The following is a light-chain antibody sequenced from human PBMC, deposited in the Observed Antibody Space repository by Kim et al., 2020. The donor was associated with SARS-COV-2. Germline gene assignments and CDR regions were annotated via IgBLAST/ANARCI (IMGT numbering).Light chain of an antibody. V-gene: IGLV3-19*01. CDR1: SLKTSY. J-gene: IGLJ3*02. Sequence: SSELTQDPAVSVALGQTVKITCQGDSLKTSYATWYQQKPGQAPVLVIYGKNNRPSGIPDRFSGSSSANTASLSITGAQAEDEADYYCSSRATTNNHVVFG. CDR3: SSRATTNNHVV. CDR2: GKN.